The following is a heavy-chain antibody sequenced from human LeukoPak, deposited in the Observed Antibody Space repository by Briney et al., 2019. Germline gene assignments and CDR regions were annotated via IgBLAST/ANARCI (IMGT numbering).Heavy chain of an antibody. D-gene: IGHD5-12*01. CDR1: GGSINRYY. Sequence: SETLSLTCTVSGGSINRYYWSWIRQPAGKGLEWIGRIYKTGSTNRNPSLQSRVTMSVDTSKNQFSLNLTSVTAADTAPYYCAREDVAHYFMDVWGQGTPVTVSS. CDR2: IYKTGST. V-gene: IGHV4-4*07. J-gene: IGHJ6*02. CDR3: AREDVAHYFMDV.